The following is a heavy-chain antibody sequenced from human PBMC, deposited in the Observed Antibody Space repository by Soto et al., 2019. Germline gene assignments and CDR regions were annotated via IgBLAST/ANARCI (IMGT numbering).Heavy chain of an antibody. J-gene: IGHJ4*02. Sequence: QVQLVQSGAEVKKPGSSVKVSCKASGGTFSSYAISWVRQAPGQGLEWMGGIIPIFGTANYAQKFQGRVTIXAXXSTSTAYRELSSLRSEDTAVYYCARLDSSLGDPDYWGQGTLVTVSS. D-gene: IGHD6-19*01. CDR2: IIPIFGTA. CDR3: ARLDSSLGDPDY. CDR1: GGTFSSYA. V-gene: IGHV1-69*12.